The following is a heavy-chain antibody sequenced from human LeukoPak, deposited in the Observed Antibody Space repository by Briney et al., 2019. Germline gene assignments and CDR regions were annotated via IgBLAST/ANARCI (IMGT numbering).Heavy chain of an antibody. D-gene: IGHD5-24*01. V-gene: IGHV4-59*01. CDR2: IYNSGST. CDR1: GVSISSYH. J-gene: IGHJ4*02. Sequence: PSETLSLTCTVSGVSISSYHWTWIRQPPGEGLEWIGHIYNSGSTNYNPSLRGRGTISLDTSKNQVSLKLSSVTAAGTAMYYCARKDGDGWGQGTLVTVSS. CDR3: ARKDGDG.